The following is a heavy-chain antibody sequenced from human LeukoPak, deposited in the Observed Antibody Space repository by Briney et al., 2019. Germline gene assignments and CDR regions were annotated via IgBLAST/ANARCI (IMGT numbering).Heavy chain of an antibody. CDR3: ARGQVSRSWYYRWFDP. J-gene: IGHJ5*02. Sequence: SETLSLTCAVYGGSFSGYYWSWIRQPPGKGLEWIGEINHSGSTNYNPSLKSRVTISVDTSKNQFSLKLSSVTAADTAVYYCARGQVSRSWYYRWFDPWGQGTLVTVSS. CDR1: GGSFSGYY. D-gene: IGHD6-13*01. CDR2: INHSGST. V-gene: IGHV4-34*01.